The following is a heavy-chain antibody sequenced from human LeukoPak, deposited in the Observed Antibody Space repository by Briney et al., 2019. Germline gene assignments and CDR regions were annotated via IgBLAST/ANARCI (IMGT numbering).Heavy chain of an antibody. D-gene: IGHD3-3*01. CDR1: GFTFSSYS. CDR3: ARSGYDFWSGQDYFDY. CDR2: ISSSSSYI. V-gene: IGHV3-21*01. J-gene: IGHJ4*02. Sequence: GGSLRLSCAASGFTFSSYSMNWVRQAPGKGLEWVSSISSSSSYIYYADSVKGRSTISRDNAKNSLYLQMNSLRAEDTAVYYCARSGYDFWSGQDYFDYWGQGTLVTVSS.